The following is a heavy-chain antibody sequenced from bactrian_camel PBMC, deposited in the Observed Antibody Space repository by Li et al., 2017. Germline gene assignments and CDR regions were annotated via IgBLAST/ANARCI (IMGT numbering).Heavy chain of an antibody. J-gene: IGHJ4*01. D-gene: IGHD4*01. CDR1: GFTFSSYG. CDR2: IYSDGSAT. V-gene: IGHV3S6*01. CDR3: ATPVSDYVPAPYNY. Sequence: QVQLVESGGGLVQPGGSLRLSCAASGFTFSSYGMSWVRQAPGKGQEWVSGIYSDGSATYYADSVKGRFTISRDNAKNTLYLQMSTLKSEDTALYYCATPVSDYVPAPYNYWGQGTQVTVS.